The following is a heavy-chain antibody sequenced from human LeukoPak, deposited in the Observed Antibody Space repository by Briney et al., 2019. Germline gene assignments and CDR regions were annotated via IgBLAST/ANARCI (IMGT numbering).Heavy chain of an antibody. CDR2: IYYSGST. CDR1: GGSISSGGYY. CDR3: ARDLWDSGYGLDY. V-gene: IGHV4-31*03. J-gene: IGHJ4*02. D-gene: IGHD5-12*01. Sequence: RTSETLSLTCTVSGGSISSGGYYWSWIRQHPGKGLEWIGYIYYSGSTYYNPSLKSRVTISVDTSKNQFSLKLSSVTAADTAVYYCARDLWDSGYGLDYWGQGTLVTVSS.